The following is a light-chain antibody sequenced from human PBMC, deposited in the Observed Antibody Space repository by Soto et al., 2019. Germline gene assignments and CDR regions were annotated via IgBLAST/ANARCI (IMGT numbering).Light chain of an antibody. CDR1: QSVSGW. V-gene: IGKV1-5*03. CDR2: KAS. Sequence: DIQMTQSPSTLSASVGERVTITCRASQSVSGWLAWYQQKPGQAPKLLIYKASILESGVPLRFSGSGSGTEFTLTISSLQPDDFATYYCQQSITFGGGTKVE. CDR3: QQSIT. J-gene: IGKJ4*01.